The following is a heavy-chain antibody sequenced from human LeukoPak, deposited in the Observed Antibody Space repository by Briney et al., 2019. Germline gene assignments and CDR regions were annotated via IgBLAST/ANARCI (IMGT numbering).Heavy chain of an antibody. CDR2: ISAYNGNT. V-gene: IGHV1-18*01. J-gene: IGHJ4*02. CDR1: GYTFTSYG. CDR3: ARDEESVGATVGHYFDY. Sequence: GASVKVSCKASGYTFTSYGISWVRQAPGQGLEWMGWISAYNGNTNYAQKLQGRVTMTTDTSTSTAYMELRSLRSDDTAVYYCARDEESVGATVGHYFDYWGQGTLVTVSS. D-gene: IGHD1-26*01.